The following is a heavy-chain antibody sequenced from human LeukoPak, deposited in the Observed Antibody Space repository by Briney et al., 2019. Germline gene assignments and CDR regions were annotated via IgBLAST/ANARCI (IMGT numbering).Heavy chain of an antibody. CDR1: GGSISTRNCY. CDR2: IYYSGST. V-gene: IGHV4-39*01. CDR3: ARSSGSPFNWFDP. Sequence: SETLSLTCTVSGGSISTRNCYWGWIRQPPGKGLEWIGSIYYSGSTYYNPSLKSRVTISVDTSKNQFSLKLSSVTAADTAVYYCARSSGSPFNWFDPWGQGTLVTVSS. J-gene: IGHJ5*02. D-gene: IGHD1-26*01.